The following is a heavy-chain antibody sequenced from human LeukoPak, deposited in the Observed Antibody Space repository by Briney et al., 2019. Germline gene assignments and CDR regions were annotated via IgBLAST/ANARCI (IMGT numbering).Heavy chain of an antibody. CDR3: ARDETAATGIAMDV. D-gene: IGHD6-13*01. CDR1: GYTFPAYH. J-gene: IGHJ6*02. V-gene: IGHV1-2*02. Sequence: ASVTVSCKASGYTFPAYHFHWVRLAPGQGLEWMGWINLNSGVTRYAQKFQDRVTMTRDTSITTAYMELSRLRSDDTAVYYCARDETAATGIAMDVWGQGTTVTVSS. CDR2: INLNSGVT.